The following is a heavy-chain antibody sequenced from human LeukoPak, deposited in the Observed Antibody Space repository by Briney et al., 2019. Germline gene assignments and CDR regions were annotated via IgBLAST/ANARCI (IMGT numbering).Heavy chain of an antibody. CDR2: ICYNGSP. CDR3: ARDSRSYERSGYYHFDY. V-gene: IGHV4-59*01. D-gene: IGHD3-22*01. J-gene: IGHJ4*02. CDR1: GASLISYY. Sequence: SETLSLTCTVSGASLISYYWNWIRQPPGKGLEWIGYICYNGSPNYNPSLKSRVTMSQDTSKNQFSLRLTSVTAADTAVYYCARDSRSYERSGYYHFDYWGQGSLVTVSS.